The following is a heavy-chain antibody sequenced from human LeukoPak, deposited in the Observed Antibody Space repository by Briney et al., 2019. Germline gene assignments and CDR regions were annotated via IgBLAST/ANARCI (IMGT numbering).Heavy chain of an antibody. Sequence: PSETLSLTCTVSGGSISSYYWSWIRQPPGKGLEWIGYFYYSGSTNYNPSLKSRVTISVDTSKNQFSLKLSSVTAADTAVYYCARVTRRSWFDPWGQGTLVTVSS. CDR3: ARVTRRSWFDP. J-gene: IGHJ5*02. CDR2: FYYSGST. V-gene: IGHV4-59*01. D-gene: IGHD2-21*02. CDR1: GGSISSYY.